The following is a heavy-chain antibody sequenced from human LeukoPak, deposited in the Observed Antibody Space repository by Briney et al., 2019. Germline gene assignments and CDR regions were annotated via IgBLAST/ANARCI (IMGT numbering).Heavy chain of an antibody. CDR2: IRQDGSEK. CDR1: GFTFSSYW. CDR3: ASFWSGYGNDAFDI. Sequence: TGGSLRLSCAASGFTFSSYWMSWVRQAPGKGVEWVANIRQDGSEKYYVDSVKGRFTISRDNAKNSLYLQMNSLRAEDTAVYYCASFWSGYGNDAFDIWGQGTMVTVSS. V-gene: IGHV3-7*01. J-gene: IGHJ3*02. D-gene: IGHD3-3*01.